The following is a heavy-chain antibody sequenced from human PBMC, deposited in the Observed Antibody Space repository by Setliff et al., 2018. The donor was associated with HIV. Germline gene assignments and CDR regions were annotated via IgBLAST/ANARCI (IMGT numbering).Heavy chain of an antibody. V-gene: IGHV4-34*01. CDR2: INHSGST. CDR3: ARGAITMVRSPYYMDV. D-gene: IGHD3-10*01. CDR1: GGSFSGYY. J-gene: IGHJ6*03. Sequence: SETLSLTCAVYGGSFSGYYWSWIRQPPGKGLEWIGEINHSGSTNYNPSLQSRVTMLVDTSKNQFSLNLTSVTAADTSVFYCARGAITMVRSPYYMDVW.